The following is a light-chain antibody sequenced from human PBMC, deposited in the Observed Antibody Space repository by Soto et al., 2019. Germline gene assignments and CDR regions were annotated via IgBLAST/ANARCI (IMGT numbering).Light chain of an antibody. CDR2: LGS. CDR1: QSLLHSNGYNY. Sequence: DIMKKKSPIALPVTPREPGSISCRSSQSLLHSNGYNYLDWYLQKPAQSPQLLIYLGSNRASGVPDRFSGSGSGTDFTLKISRVEAEDVGVYYCMQPLQSWTFGQGTKVDTK. CDR3: MQPLQSWT. V-gene: IGKV2-28*01. J-gene: IGKJ1*01.